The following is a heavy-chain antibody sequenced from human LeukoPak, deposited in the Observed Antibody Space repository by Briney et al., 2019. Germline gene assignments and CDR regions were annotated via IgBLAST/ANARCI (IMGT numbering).Heavy chain of an antibody. CDR1: GFTFSSYA. V-gene: IGHV3-23*01. Sequence: GGSLRPSCVASGFTFSSYAMSWVRQAAGKGLEWVSAISGSGESTYYADSVKGRFTISRDNSKNTLYLQMNSLRAEDTAVYYCAKKPYDFWSGYYFDYWGQGALVTVSS. CDR3: AKKPYDFWSGYYFDY. J-gene: IGHJ4*02. CDR2: ISGSGEST. D-gene: IGHD3-3*01.